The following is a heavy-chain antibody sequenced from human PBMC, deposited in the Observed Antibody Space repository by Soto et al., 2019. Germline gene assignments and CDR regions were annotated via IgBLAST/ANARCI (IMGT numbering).Heavy chain of an antibody. Sequence: EVQLVESGGGLVQPGGSLRLSCAASGFTFSSYAMHWVRQAPGKGLEYVSAITSNGGNTDYASSVKGRFTISRDNTKNTLYLQMGSLRAEDMAVYYGARRIPFGYSMDVWGQGTTVTVSS. D-gene: IGHD2-21*01. CDR3: ARRIPFGYSMDV. J-gene: IGHJ6*02. CDR2: ITSNGGNT. V-gene: IGHV3-64*01. CDR1: GFTFSSYA.